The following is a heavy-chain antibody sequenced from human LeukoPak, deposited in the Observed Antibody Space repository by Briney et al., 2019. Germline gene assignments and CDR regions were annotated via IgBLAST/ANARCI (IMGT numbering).Heavy chain of an antibody. CDR3: ARLYGDYAPFDY. CDR2: IYYSGST. J-gene: IGHJ4*02. Sequence: PSETLSLTCTVSGGSISSGGYYWSWIRQHPGKGLEWIGYIYYSGSTYYNPSLKSRVTILVDTSKNQFSLKLSSVTAADTAVYYCARLYGDYAPFDYWGQGTLVTVSS. V-gene: IGHV4-31*03. D-gene: IGHD4-17*01. CDR1: GGSISSGGYY.